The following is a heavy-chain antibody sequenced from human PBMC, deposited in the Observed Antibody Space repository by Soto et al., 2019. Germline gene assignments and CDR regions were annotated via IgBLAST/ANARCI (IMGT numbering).Heavy chain of an antibody. V-gene: IGHV1-69*08. CDR2: IIPILGIA. CDR1: GGTFSSYT. J-gene: IGHJ5*02. CDR3: AREGVGALAPNNYNWFDP. Sequence: QVQLVQSGAEVKKPGSSVKVSCKASGGTFSSYTISCVRQAPGQGLEWMGRIIPILGIANYAQKFQGRVTITADKSTSTAYMELSSLRSEDTAVYYCAREGVGALAPNNYNWFDPWGQGTLVTVSS. D-gene: IGHD1-26*01.